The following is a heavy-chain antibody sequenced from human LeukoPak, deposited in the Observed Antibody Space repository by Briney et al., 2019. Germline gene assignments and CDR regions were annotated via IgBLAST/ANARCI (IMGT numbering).Heavy chain of an antibody. CDR1: GYTFTSYG. J-gene: IGHJ6*02. D-gene: IGHD2-15*01. V-gene: IGHV1-18*01. CDR2: ISVYIGNT. CDR3: ARGYCSGGRCYDILNYQYGMDV. Sequence: ASVKVSCKASGYTFTSYGISWVRQAPGQGPEWMGWISVYIGNTNYAQRLQGRVTMTTDTSTSTAYMELRSLRSDDTAVYYCARGYCSGGRCYDILNYQYGMDVWGQGTTVTVSS.